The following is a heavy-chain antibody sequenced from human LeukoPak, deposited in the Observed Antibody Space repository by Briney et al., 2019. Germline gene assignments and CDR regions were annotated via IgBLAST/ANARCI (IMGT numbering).Heavy chain of an antibody. CDR2: IYPGYSDA. D-gene: IGHD3-22*01. Sequence: GESMKISRKFSGYSLTNNWIGWVRQPPGKRLEWMGLIYPGYSDANYHPSFQGQVTISAATSITTAYLQWSRQKAANTAFYYCAGRSSSGYYYDYWGQGTLVTVSS. CDR1: GYSLTNNW. J-gene: IGHJ4*02. CDR3: AGRSSSGYYYDY. V-gene: IGHV5-51*01.